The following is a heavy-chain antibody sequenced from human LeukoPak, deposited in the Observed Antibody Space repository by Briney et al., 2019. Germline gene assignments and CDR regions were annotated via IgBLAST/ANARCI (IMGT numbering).Heavy chain of an antibody. D-gene: IGHD4-17*01. V-gene: IGHV1-69*04. Sequence: ASVKVSCKASGGTFISYAISWVRQAPGQGLEWMRRIIPILGIANYAQKFQGRVTITADKSTSTAYMELSSLRSEDTAVYYCARGNGDYAPHFDYWGQGTLVTVSS. CDR3: ARGNGDYAPHFDY. CDR1: GGTFISYA. CDR2: IIPILGIA. J-gene: IGHJ4*02.